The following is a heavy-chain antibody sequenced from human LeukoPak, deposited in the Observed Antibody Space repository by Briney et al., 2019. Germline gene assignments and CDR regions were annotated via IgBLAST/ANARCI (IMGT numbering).Heavy chain of an antibody. J-gene: IGHJ4*02. Sequence: SETLSLTCAVSSYSISSDNYWGWVRQPPGEGLEWIGSIYPTGNTYYNPSLKSRVAISVDTSKNQFSLKLTSIIAADTAVYYCARLLACGRAPCRTARFQFDSWGQGTLVAVSS. V-gene: IGHV4-38-2*01. CDR3: ARLLACGRAPCRTARFQFDS. D-gene: IGHD3-3*01. CDR1: SYSISSDNY. CDR2: IYPTGNT.